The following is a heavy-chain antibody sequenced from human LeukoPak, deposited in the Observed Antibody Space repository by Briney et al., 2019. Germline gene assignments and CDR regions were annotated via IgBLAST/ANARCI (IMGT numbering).Heavy chain of an antibody. V-gene: IGHV4-4*07. CDR3: AREFTS. Sequence: SETLSLTRTVSGGFISSYYWSWIRQPAGKGLEWIGRIYTSGTTNYNPSLKSRVTMPIDTSKNQFSLNLGSVTAADTAVYYCAREFTSWGQGTLVTVSS. J-gene: IGHJ5*02. CDR2: IYTSGTT. CDR1: GGFISSYY.